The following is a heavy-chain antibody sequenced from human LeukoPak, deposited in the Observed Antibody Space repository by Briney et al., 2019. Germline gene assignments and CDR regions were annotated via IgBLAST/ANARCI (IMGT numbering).Heavy chain of an antibody. CDR3: ARFRSPPFGY. CDR2: ISYDGSNK. CDR1: GFTFSSYG. Sequence: GRSLRLSCAASGFTFSSYGMHWVRQAPGRGLEWVAVISYDGSNKYYADSVKGRFTISRDNAKNSLYLQMNSLRAEDTAVYYCARFRSPPFGYWGQGTLVTVSS. D-gene: IGHD6-13*01. J-gene: IGHJ4*02. V-gene: IGHV3-30*03.